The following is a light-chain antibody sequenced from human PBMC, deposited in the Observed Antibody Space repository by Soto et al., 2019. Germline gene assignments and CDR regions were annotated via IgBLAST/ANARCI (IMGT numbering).Light chain of an antibody. CDR2: KGT. Sequence: QSALAQPASVSGSPGQSVTISCTGTSSDVGAYNSVSWYQQHPDKAPQLMIYKGTQRRSGVSNRFSGSTSGNAASLTISGLQAGDEADYFCCSSAPESTYVVGTGTKLTVL. V-gene: IGLV2-23*01. CDR1: SSDVGAYNS. CDR3: CSSAPESTYV. J-gene: IGLJ1*01.